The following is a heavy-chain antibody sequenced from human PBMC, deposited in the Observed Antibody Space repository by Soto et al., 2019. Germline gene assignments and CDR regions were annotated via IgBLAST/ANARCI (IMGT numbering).Heavy chain of an antibody. CDR1: GGSISGGVGGLYY. V-gene: IGHV4-30-4*01. D-gene: IGHD4-17*01. CDR2: IYDSGST. Sequence: QLQLRESGPGLVKPSETLSLTCTVSGGSISGGVGGLYYWSWIRQPPGKGLEGVGYIYDSGSTNYNPSLKSRGTISVDTSKNQFSLRLSSVTAADTAVYYCAREVIPLTTDWYFDLWGRGTLVTVSS. CDR3: AREVIPLTTDWYFDL. J-gene: IGHJ2*01.